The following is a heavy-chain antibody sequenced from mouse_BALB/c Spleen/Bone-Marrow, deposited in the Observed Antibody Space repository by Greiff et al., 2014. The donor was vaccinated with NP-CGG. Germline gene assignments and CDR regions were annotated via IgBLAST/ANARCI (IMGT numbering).Heavy chain of an antibody. V-gene: IGHV2-9*02. D-gene: IGHD1-2*01. Sequence: VQVVESGPGLVAPSQSLSITCTVSGFSLTNYGVHWVRQPPGKGLEWLGVIWADGSTNYYSALMSRLSISKDNPKSQVFFKMNSLQTDDTAMYYCARITTATGAMDYWGQGTSVTVSS. CDR3: ARITTATGAMDY. CDR1: GFSLTNYG. CDR2: IWADGST. J-gene: IGHJ4*01.